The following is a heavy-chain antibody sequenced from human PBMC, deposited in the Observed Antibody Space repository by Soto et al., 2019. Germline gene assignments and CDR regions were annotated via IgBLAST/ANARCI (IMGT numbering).Heavy chain of an antibody. CDR3: ARDSFHDYYDSSGYYHY. V-gene: IGHV1-69*04. CDR2: IIPILGIA. D-gene: IGHD3-22*01. Sequence: GASVTVSCKASGGTFSSYTISWVRQAPGQGLEWMGRIIPILGIANYAQKFQGRVTITADKSTSTAYMELSSLRSEDTAVYYCARDSFHDYYDSSGYYHYWGQGTLVTVSS. J-gene: IGHJ4*02. CDR1: GGTFSSYT.